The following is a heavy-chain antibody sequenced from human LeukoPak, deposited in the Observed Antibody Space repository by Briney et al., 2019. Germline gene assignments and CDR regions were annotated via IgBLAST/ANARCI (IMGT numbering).Heavy chain of an antibody. CDR3: AKDLGIAAAEPYFDY. CDR2: IRGTDGYT. CDR1: GFTYNIYA. D-gene: IGHD6-13*01. Sequence: GGSLRLSCAASGFTYNIYAMSWIRQAPGKGLEWFSTIRGTDGYTYYADSVKGRFTISRGNSKNTLYLQMNSLRAEDTAVYYCAKDLGIAAAEPYFDYWGQGTLVTVSS. V-gene: IGHV3-23*01. J-gene: IGHJ4*02.